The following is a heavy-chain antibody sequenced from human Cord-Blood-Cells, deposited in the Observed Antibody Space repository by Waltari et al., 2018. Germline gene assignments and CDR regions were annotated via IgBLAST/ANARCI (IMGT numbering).Heavy chain of an antibody. J-gene: IGHJ5*02. Sequence: QVQLVQPGAGVKKPGSSVKVSCKASGGTFSSYALLWVRQAPGPAPEWMGGIIPIFGTANYAQKFQGRVTITADKSTSTAYMELSSLRSEDTAVYYCATGGDCSSTSCFADNWFDPWGQGTLVTVSS. CDR3: ATGGDCSSTSCFADNWFDP. CDR2: IIPIFGTA. D-gene: IGHD2-2*01. V-gene: IGHV1-69*06. CDR1: GGTFSSYA.